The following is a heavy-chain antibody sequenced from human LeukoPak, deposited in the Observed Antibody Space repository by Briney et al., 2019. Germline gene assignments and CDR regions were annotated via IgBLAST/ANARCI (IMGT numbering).Heavy chain of an antibody. V-gene: IGHV3-30*02. CDR2: IRYDGSNK. CDR1: GFTLSSYA. Sequence: GGSLRLSCAASGFTLSSYAMSWVRQAPGKGLEWVAFIRYDGSNKYFADYYADSVKGRFTISRDNSKNTLYLQMNSLRTEDTAVYYCAKGGGPAISYYYYYMDVWGKGTTVTISS. J-gene: IGHJ6*03. D-gene: IGHD2-2*02. CDR3: AKGGGPAISYYYYYMDV.